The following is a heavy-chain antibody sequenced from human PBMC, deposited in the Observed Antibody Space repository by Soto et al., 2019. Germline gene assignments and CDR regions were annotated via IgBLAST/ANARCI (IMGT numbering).Heavy chain of an antibody. Sequence: GGSLRLSCAASGFTFDDYTMHWVRQAPGKGLEWVSLISWDGGSTYYADSVKGRFTISRDNSKNSLYLQMNSLRTEDTALYYCAKDMGGGDYSNSYHYYRMDVWGQGTTVIVSS. CDR1: GFTFDDYT. D-gene: IGHD4-4*01. J-gene: IGHJ6*02. CDR3: AKDMGGGDYSNSYHYYRMDV. CDR2: ISWDGGST. V-gene: IGHV3-43*01.